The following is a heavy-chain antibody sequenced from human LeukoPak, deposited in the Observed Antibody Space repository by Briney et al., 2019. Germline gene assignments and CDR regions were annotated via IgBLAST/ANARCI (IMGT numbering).Heavy chain of an antibody. CDR3: AKCARRITIFGVVTPWYFDY. J-gene: IGHJ4*02. Sequence: GGSLRLSCAASGSTFSSYAMSWVRQAPGKGLEWVSAISGSGGSTYYADSVKGRFTISRDNSKNTLYLQMNSLRAEDTAVYYCAKCARRITIFGVVTPWYFDYWGQGTLVTVSS. CDR2: ISGSGGST. D-gene: IGHD3-3*01. CDR1: GSTFSSYA. V-gene: IGHV3-23*01.